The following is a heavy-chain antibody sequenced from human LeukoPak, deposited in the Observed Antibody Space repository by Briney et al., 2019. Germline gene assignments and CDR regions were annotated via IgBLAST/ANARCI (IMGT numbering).Heavy chain of an antibody. CDR3: ARGTVTAPDY. J-gene: IGHJ4*02. CDR1: GFSVSNTY. V-gene: IGHV3-53*01. CDR2: IYSGGNT. D-gene: IGHD2-21*02. Sequence: TGGSLRLSCAASGFSVSNTYMSWVGQAPGKGLEWVSIIYSGGNTYYADSVKGRFTISRDNSKNTLYLQMNRLRPEDTAVYYCARGTVTAPDYWGQGTLVTVSS.